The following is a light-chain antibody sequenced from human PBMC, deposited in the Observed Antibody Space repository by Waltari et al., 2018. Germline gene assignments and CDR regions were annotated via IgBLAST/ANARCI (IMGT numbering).Light chain of an antibody. CDR3: CSYAGRSTWV. Sequence: QSALTQPASVSGSPGQSITIPCTGPSTDVGDYNYVSWYQQIPGKAPKVIIYDVTKRPSGVSNRFSGSKSGNSASLSISGLQAEDEAHYYCCSYAGRSTWVFGGGTKVTVL. J-gene: IGLJ3*02. CDR1: STDVGDYNY. V-gene: IGLV2-14*03. CDR2: DVT.